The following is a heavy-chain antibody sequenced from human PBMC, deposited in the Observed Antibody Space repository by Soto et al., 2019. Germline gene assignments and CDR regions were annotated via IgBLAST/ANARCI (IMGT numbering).Heavy chain of an antibody. CDR2: ISYSGST. CDR3: ARADPDASVGY. D-gene: IGHD3-16*01. V-gene: IGHV4-59*11. J-gene: IGHJ4*02. CDR1: VGSMSSHY. Sequence: PSETLSLTCSVSVGSMSSHYWTRLRQPPGKGLEWIGYISYSGSTYYNPSLKSRVTISADTSRNQFSLKLSSVIAADTAVYYCARADPDASVGYWGQGTLVTVS.